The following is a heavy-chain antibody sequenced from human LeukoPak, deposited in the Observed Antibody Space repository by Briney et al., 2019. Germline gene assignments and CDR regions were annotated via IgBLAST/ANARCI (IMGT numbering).Heavy chain of an antibody. Sequence: ASVKVSCKASGGTFSSYGISWVRQAPGQGLEWMGWISAYNGNTNYAQKLQGRVTMTTDTSTSTAYMELRSLRSDDTAVYYCASGISGMGFDYWGQGTLVTVSS. D-gene: IGHD2-15*01. CDR3: ASGISGMGFDY. CDR1: GGTFSSYG. J-gene: IGHJ4*02. CDR2: ISAYNGNT. V-gene: IGHV1-18*01.